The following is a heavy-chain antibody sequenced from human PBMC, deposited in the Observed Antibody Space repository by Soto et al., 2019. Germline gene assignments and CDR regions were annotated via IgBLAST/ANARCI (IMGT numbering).Heavy chain of an antibody. J-gene: IGHJ4*02. D-gene: IGHD4-17*01. CDR3: VRSTNDSGGGH. V-gene: IGHV1-8*01. CDR2: MNPDSVNT. CDR1: GYTFTSYD. Sequence: QVQLVQSGAEVKKPGASVKVSCKASGYTFTSYDINWVRQATGTGLEWMGWMNPDSVNTGYAQKFQGRVTMTRNTSMSTASMELSSLRSADTTVYYSVRSTNDSGGGHWGQGILVTVSS.